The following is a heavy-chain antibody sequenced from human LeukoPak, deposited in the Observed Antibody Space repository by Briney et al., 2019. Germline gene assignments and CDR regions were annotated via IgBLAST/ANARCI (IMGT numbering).Heavy chain of an antibody. CDR1: GGSISSYY. V-gene: IGHV4-4*07. CDR3: ARAYYYGSGSPIAGLLDYYMYV. Sequence: SETLSLTCTVSGGSISSYYWSWIRQPAGKGREWIGRIYTSGSTNYNPSLKSRVTMSVDTSKNQFSLKLSSVTAADTAVYYCARAYYYGSGSPIAGLLDYYMYVWGKGTTVTVYS. J-gene: IGHJ6*03. D-gene: IGHD3-10*01. CDR2: IYTSGST.